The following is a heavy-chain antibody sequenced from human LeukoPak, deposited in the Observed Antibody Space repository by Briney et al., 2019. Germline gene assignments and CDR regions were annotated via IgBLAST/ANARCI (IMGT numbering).Heavy chain of an antibody. CDR1: GGSISSYY. V-gene: IGHV4-59*05. D-gene: IGHD4-17*01. Sequence: PSETLSLTCTVSGGSISSYYWSWIRQPPGKGLEWIGSIYYSGSTYYNPSLKSRVTISVDTSKNQFSLKLSSVTAADTAVYYCARLDGAPYYFDYWGQGTLVTVSS. CDR3: ARLDGAPYYFDY. J-gene: IGHJ4*02. CDR2: IYYSGST.